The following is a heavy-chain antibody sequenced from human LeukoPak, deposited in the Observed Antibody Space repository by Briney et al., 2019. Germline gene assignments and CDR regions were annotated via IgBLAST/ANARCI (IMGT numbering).Heavy chain of an antibody. D-gene: IGHD6-13*01. CDR1: GGSISSYY. CDR3: ARANIAAAGTRYYYYYMDV. Sequence: PSETLSLTCTVSGGSISSYYWSWIRQPAGKGLEWIGRIYTSGGTNYNPSLKSRVTISVDTSKNQFSLKLSSVTAADTAVYYCARANIAAAGTRYYYYYMDVWGKGTTVTVSS. CDR2: IYTSGGT. J-gene: IGHJ6*03. V-gene: IGHV4-4*07.